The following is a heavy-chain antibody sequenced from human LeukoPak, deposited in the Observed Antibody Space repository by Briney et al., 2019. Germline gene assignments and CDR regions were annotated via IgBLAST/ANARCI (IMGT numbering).Heavy chain of an antibody. CDR2: ISGSGGVT. CDR1: GFTFSSYA. J-gene: IGHJ5*02. Sequence: GGSLRLSCAASGFTFSSYAMSWVRQAPGKGLEWVSAISGSGGVTNYADSVKGRFTLSRDNSKNTLFLQLNSLRAEDTAIYYCARGPPFDPWGQGTLVTVSS. V-gene: IGHV3-23*01. CDR3: ARGPPFDP.